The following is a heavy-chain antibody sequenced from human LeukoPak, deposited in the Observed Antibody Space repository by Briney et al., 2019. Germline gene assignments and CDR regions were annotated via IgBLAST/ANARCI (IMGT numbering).Heavy chain of an antibody. CDR2: ISVSSSYI. CDR3: ARYTAVRGMGAI. V-gene: IGHV3-21*01. D-gene: IGHD6-19*01. Sequence: GGSLRLSCAASVVTFSSYNMNWVRQAPGRGLEWVSSISVSSSYIYYADSVKGRFTISRDNAKNLLYLQMDSLRVEDTAVYYCARYTAVRGMGAIWGQGTLVTVCS. J-gene: IGHJ4*02. CDR1: VVTFSSYN.